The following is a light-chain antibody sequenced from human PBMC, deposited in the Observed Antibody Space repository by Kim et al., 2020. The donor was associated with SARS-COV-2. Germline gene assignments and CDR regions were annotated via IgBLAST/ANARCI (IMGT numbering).Light chain of an antibody. CDR1: QRVTYTSSNKDY. CDR3: QQYSSFPLT. V-gene: IGKV4-1*01. CDR2: WAS. J-gene: IGKJ4*01. Sequence: RATINCKSSQRVTYTSSNKDYLAWYQQKPGQPPRLLIYWASTRESGVPDRFSGSGSETDFTLTISSLQAEDVAVYYCQQYSSFPLTFGGGTKVEI.